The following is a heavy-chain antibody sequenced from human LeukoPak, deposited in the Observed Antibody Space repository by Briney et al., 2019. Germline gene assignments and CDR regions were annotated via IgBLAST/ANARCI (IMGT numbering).Heavy chain of an antibody. Sequence: SQTLSLTCAIPGDSVSSNSAAWGWIRHSPSTGLEWLGRTYYRSKWYNDYAVSVKSRITVNPDTSRNQFSLHLNSVTPEDTAVYYCARSAGGTVDYWGQGTLVTVSS. CDR2: TYYRSKWYN. CDR3: ARSAGGTVDY. CDR1: GDSVSSNSAA. V-gene: IGHV6-1*01. J-gene: IGHJ4*02. D-gene: IGHD6-13*01.